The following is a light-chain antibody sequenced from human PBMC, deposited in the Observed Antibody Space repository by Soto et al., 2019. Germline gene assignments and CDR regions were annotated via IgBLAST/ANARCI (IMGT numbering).Light chain of an antibody. Sequence: DIQMTQSPSTLSASVGDRVTITCRASQSISSWLAWYQQKPGKAPKLLIYKASSLESGVPSRFSGSGSGTEFTLTISSLQPDYFATYYCQQYNRLYTFGQGTKLEIQ. CDR1: QSISSW. V-gene: IGKV1-5*03. CDR2: KAS. CDR3: QQYNRLYT. J-gene: IGKJ2*01.